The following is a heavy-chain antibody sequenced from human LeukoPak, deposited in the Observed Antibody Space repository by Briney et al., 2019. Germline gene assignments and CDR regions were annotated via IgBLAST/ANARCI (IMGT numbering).Heavy chain of an antibody. Sequence: GASVKVSCKASGYTFTSYGISWVRQAPGQGLEWMGWISAYNGNTNYAQKLQGRVTMTTDTSTSTAYMELRSLRSDDTAVYYCARDWDPWIGFGELSSWFDPWGQGTLVTVSS. V-gene: IGHV1-18*01. D-gene: IGHD3-10*01. CDR3: ARDWDPWIGFGELSSWFDP. J-gene: IGHJ5*02. CDR2: ISAYNGNT. CDR1: GYTFTSYG.